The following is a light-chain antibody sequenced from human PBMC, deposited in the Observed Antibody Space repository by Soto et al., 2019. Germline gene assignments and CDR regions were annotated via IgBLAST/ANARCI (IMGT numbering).Light chain of an antibody. Sequence: DIQLTQSPSFLSASVGDRVTITCRASQDISSYLAWYQQKPGKAPKLLISDGSTLQSGGPSRFSGSGSGTDFTLSISSLQPEDFATYSCQQSYITPPGTFGQGT. CDR2: DGS. CDR1: QDISSY. J-gene: IGKJ1*01. CDR3: QQSYITPPGT. V-gene: IGKV1-39*01.